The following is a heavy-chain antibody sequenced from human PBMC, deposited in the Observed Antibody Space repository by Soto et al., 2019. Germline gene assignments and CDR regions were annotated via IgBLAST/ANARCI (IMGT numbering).Heavy chain of an antibody. CDR2: INSDGSST. CDR1: GFTFSGSA. Sequence: GGSLRLSCAASGFTFSGSAMHWVRQASGKGLVWVSRINSDGSSTSYADSVKGRFTISRDSSKNTVSLEMTSLRAEDTAVYYCAKGGRQWLVTSDFNYWGQGALVTVSS. CDR3: AKGGRQWLVTSDFNY. J-gene: IGHJ4*02. V-gene: IGHV3-74*01. D-gene: IGHD6-19*01.